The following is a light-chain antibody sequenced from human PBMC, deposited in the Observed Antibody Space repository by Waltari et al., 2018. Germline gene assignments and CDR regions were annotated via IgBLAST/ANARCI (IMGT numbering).Light chain of an antibody. V-gene: IGLV1-36*01. CDR1: SSNIGNNS. CDR3: AAWDDSLNGLV. CDR2: YDD. J-gene: IGLJ2*01. Sequence: QSVLTQPPSVSEGPRQRVTIPCSGSSSNIGNNSVNWYQQLPGKAPKLLIYYDDLLPSGVSDRFSGSKSGTSASLAISGLQSEDEADYYCAAWDDSLNGLVFGGGTKLTVL.